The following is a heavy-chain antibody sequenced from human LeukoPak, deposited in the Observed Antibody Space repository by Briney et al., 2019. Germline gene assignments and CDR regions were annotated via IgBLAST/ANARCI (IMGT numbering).Heavy chain of an antibody. CDR2: IKQDGSEK. J-gene: IGHJ4*02. V-gene: IGHV3-7*01. CDR3: SNGIYDNSY. CDR1: GFTFTTYW. D-gene: IGHD3-22*01. Sequence: GGSLRLSCTASGFTFTTYWMAWVRQTPGKGLEWVANIKQDGSEKYYGESVRGRFTISRDNAKNSLYLQMNSLRAEDTAVYYCSNGIYDNSYWGQGTLVTVSS.